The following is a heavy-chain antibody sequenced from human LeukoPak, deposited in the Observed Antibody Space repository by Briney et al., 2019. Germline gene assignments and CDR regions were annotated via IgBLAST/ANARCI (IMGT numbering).Heavy chain of an antibody. CDR2: IKTDASEK. CDR3: ARIGYSSSSTDY. Sequence: GGSLRLSCETSGFIFSNCWMTWVRQAPGKGLEWVANIKTDASEKYYADSVKGRFTISRDNAKNSLYLQMDSLRAEDTAVYYCARIGYSSSSTDYWGQGTLVTVSS. J-gene: IGHJ4*02. CDR1: GFIFSNCW. D-gene: IGHD6-6*01. V-gene: IGHV3-7*01.